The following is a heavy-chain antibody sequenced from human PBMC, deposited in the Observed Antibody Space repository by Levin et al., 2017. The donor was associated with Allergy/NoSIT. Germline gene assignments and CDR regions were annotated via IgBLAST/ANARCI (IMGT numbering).Heavy chain of an antibody. CDR1: GGSISSYY. CDR3: AREIGQLGWFDP. J-gene: IGHJ5*02. Sequence: SETLSLTCTVSGGSISSYYWSWIRQPPGKGLEYIGFIYFSGTTNYSPSLKSRVTMSVDTSKNQFSLKLTSVTAADTAVYYCAREIGQLGWFDPWGQGTLVTASS. V-gene: IGHV4-59*01. CDR2: IYFSGTT. D-gene: IGHD6-6*01.